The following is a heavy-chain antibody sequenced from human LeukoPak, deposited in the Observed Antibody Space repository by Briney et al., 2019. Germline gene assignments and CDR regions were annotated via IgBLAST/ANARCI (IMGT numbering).Heavy chain of an antibody. V-gene: IGHV4-34*01. CDR3: ARAYGRVVNFDY. D-gene: IGHD4-17*01. CDR1: GGSFSGYY. J-gene: IGHJ4*02. Sequence: NPSETLSLTCAVYGGSFSGYYWSWIRQPPGKGLEWIGEINHSGSTNYNPSLKSRVTISVDTSKNQFSLKLSSVTAADTAVYYCARAYGRVVNFDYWGQGTLVTVSS. CDR2: INHSGST.